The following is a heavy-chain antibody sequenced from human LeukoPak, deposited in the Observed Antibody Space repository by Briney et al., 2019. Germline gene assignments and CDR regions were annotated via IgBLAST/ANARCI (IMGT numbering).Heavy chain of an antibody. CDR2: IYYSGST. CDR3: ARSYGDYVGFDY. Sequence: SQTLSLTCTVSGGSISSGDYYWSWIRQPPGKGLEWIGYIYYSGSTYYNPSLKSRVTISVDTSKNQFSLKLSSVTAADTAVYYCARSYGDYVGFDYWGQGTLVTVSS. J-gene: IGHJ4*02. CDR1: GGSISSGDYY. D-gene: IGHD4-17*01. V-gene: IGHV4-30-4*01.